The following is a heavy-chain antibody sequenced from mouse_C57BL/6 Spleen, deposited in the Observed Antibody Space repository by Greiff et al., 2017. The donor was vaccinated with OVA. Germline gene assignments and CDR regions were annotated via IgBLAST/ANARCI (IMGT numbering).Heavy chain of an antibody. Sequence: EVKLVESEGGLVQPGSSMKLSCTASGFTFSDYYMAWVRQVPEKGLEWVANINYDGSSTYYLDSLKSRFIISRDNAKNILSLQMSSLKSEDTATYYCARGGGYYGSSPYWYFDVWGTGTTVTVSS. CDR1: GFTFSDYY. V-gene: IGHV5-16*01. CDR3: ARGGGYYGSSPYWYFDV. CDR2: INYDGSST. J-gene: IGHJ1*03. D-gene: IGHD1-1*01.